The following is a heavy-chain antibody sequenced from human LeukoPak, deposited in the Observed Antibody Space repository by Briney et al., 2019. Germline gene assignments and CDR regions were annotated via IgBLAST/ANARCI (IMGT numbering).Heavy chain of an antibody. D-gene: IGHD1-26*01. J-gene: IGHJ4*02. CDR3: AKSGAPFIVGATSPFDY. CDR2: ISWNSGSI. CDR1: GFTFDDYA. V-gene: IGHV3-9*03. Sequence: GRSLRLPCAASGFTFDDYAMHWVRQAPGKGLEWVSGISWNSGSIGYADSVKGRFTISRDNAKNSLYLQMNSLRAEDMALYYCAKSGAPFIVGATSPFDYWGQGTLVTVSS.